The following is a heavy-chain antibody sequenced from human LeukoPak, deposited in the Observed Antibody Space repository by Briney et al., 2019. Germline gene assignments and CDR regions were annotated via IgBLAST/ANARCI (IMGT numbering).Heavy chain of an antibody. CDR2: IYYSGST. CDR1: GGSISSSSYY. J-gene: IGHJ5*02. V-gene: IGHV4-39*01. Sequence: SSETLSLTCTVSGGSISSSSYYWGWIRQPPGKGLEWIGSIYYSGSTYYNPSLKSRVTISVDTSKNQFSLKLSSVTAADTAVYYCARRGWLVQLYWFDPWGQGTLVTVSS. CDR3: ARRGWLVQLYWFDP. D-gene: IGHD6-19*01.